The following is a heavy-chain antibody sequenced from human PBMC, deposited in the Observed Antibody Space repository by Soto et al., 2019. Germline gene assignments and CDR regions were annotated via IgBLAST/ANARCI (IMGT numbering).Heavy chain of an antibody. CDR1: GFTFSSYG. V-gene: IGHV3-33*01. J-gene: IGHJ2*01. CDR3: ARDNVVMVQRLWYFDL. CDR2: VWSDGSNQ. D-gene: IGHD2-8*01. Sequence: QVQLVESWGGVVQPGRSLRLSCAASGFTFSSYGMHWVRQAPGKGLEWVAVVWSDGSNQYYADSVKGRFTSSRDNPKNKLYLQMNSLRAEDTAVYSCARDNVVMVQRLWYFDLWGRGTLVTVSS.